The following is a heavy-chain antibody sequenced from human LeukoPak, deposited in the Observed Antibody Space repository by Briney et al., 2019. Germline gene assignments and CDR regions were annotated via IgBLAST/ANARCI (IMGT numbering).Heavy chain of an antibody. CDR2: ISSSSGYI. D-gene: IGHD4-17*01. V-gene: IGHV3-21*04. J-gene: IGHJ4*02. Sequence: GGSLRLSCAASGFTFSSYSMNWVRQAPGKGLEWVSSISSSSGYIYYADSVKGRFTISRDSSKNTLYLQMNSLRAEDTAVYYCAKDRLGDYYFDYWGQGTLVTVSS. CDR1: GFTFSSYS. CDR3: AKDRLGDYYFDY.